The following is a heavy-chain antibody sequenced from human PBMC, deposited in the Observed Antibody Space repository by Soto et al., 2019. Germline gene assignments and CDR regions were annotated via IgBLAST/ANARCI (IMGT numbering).Heavy chain of an antibody. CDR3: AREGPLSSYDILTGYYNPTRAFDY. J-gene: IGHJ4*02. V-gene: IGHV1-18*01. Sequence: GASVKVSCKASGYTFTSYGISWVRQAPGQGLEWMGWISAYNGNTNYAQKLQGRVTTTTDTSTSTAYMELRSLRSDDTAVYYCAREGPLSSYDILTGYYNPTRAFDYWGQGTLVTVSS. CDR2: ISAYNGNT. D-gene: IGHD3-9*01. CDR1: GYTFTSYG.